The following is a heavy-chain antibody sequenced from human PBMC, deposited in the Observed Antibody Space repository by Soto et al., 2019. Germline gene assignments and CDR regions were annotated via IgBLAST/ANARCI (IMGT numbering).Heavy chain of an antibody. Sequence: ASVKVSCKTSGYTFTGYYVHWVRQAPGQGLEWMGWINPNSGGTNYAQNFQGWVSMTRDTSITTAYMELSRLTSDDTAVYYCARDAIYNSFGTYFDYWGHVTPVPVSP. CDR2: INPNSGGT. D-gene: IGHD5-18*01. CDR1: GYTFTGYY. V-gene: IGHV1-2*04. J-gene: IGHJ4*01. CDR3: ARDAIYNSFGTYFDY.